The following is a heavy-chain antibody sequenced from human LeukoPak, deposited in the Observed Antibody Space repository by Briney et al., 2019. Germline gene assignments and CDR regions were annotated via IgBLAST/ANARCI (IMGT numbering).Heavy chain of an antibody. CDR3: ARRDSSGYYYQDAFDI. CDR1: GGSISSYY. Sequence: SETLSLTCTVSGGSISSYYWSWIRQPPGKGLEWIGYIYYSGSTNYNPSLTSRVTISVDTSKNQFSLKLSSVTAADTAVYYCARRDSSGYYYQDAFDIWGQGTMVTVSS. J-gene: IGHJ3*02. D-gene: IGHD3-22*01. V-gene: IGHV4-59*01. CDR2: IYYSGST.